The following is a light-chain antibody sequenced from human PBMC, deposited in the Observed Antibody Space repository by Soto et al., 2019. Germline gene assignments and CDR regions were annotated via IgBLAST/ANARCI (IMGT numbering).Light chain of an antibody. Sequence: EIVWTQSPGTLSLSPGERATLSCRASQSVSSSYLAWYQQKPGQAPSLLIYGESSRATGIPDRFSGSGSWIDFTLTISRLEPEDFAVYYCQQYGSSPPYTFGQGTKLEIK. V-gene: IGKV3-20*01. CDR1: QSVSSSY. CDR3: QQYGSSPPYT. J-gene: IGKJ2*01. CDR2: GES.